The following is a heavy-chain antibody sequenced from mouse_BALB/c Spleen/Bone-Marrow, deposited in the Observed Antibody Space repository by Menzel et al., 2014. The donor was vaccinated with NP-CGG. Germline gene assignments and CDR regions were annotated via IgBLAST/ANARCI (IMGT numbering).Heavy chain of an antibody. CDR2: IYPGSGGT. V-gene: IGHV1-54*01. CDR3: ARGTTVYYLDY. Sequence: QVQLQQSGAELVRPGTSVKVSCKASGYAFTNYLIEWVKQRPGQGLEWIGVIYPGSGGTNYNEKFRDKATLTADKSSSTAYMQLSSLTSGDSAVYFCARGTTVYYLDYWGQGTTLTVSS. D-gene: IGHD1-1*01. J-gene: IGHJ2*01. CDR1: GYAFTNYL.